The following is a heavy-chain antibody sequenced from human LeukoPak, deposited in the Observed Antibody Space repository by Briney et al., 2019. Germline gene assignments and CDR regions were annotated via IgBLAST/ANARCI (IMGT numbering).Heavy chain of an antibody. CDR2: IYYSGST. J-gene: IGHJ6*02. CDR3: ARDSGGSVVGKYYYYYGMDV. CDR1: GGSISTYF. Sequence: SETLSLTCAVSGGSISTYFWTWIRQPPGKGLEWIGYIYYSGSTYYNPSLKSRVTISVDTSKNQFSLKVSSVTAADTAVYYCARDSGGSVVGKYYYYYGMDVWGQGTTVTVSS. V-gene: IGHV4-59*01. D-gene: IGHD3-10*01.